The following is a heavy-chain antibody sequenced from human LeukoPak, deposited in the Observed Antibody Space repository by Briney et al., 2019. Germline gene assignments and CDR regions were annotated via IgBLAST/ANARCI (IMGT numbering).Heavy chain of an antibody. D-gene: IGHD6-19*01. V-gene: IGHV3-21*01. CDR3: AGEEVAG. J-gene: IGHJ4*02. CDR1: GFTFGSYS. Sequence: GGSLRLSCAASGFTFGSYSMNWVRQAPGEGLEWVSSISSSSSYIYYADSVKGRFTISRDNAKNSLYLQMNSLRAEDTAVYYCAGEEVAGGGQGTLVTVSS. CDR2: ISSSSSYI.